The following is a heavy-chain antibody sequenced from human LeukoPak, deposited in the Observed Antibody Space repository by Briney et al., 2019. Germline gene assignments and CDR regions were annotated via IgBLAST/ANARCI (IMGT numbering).Heavy chain of an antibody. CDR2: ISGCGGST. V-gene: IGHV3-23*01. J-gene: IGHJ3*02. Sequence: GRSLRLSCAASGFTFSSYAMSWVRQAPGKGLEWVSAISGCGGSTYYADSVKGRFTISRDNSKNTLYLQMNSLRAEDTAVYYCAKDYYDSSGYYYLDAFDIWGPGTMVTVSS. CDR3: AKDYYDSSGYYYLDAFDI. D-gene: IGHD3-22*01. CDR1: GFTFSSYA.